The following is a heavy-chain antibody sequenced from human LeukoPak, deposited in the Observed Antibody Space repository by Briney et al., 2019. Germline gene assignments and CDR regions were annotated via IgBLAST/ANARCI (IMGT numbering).Heavy chain of an antibody. Sequence: SETLSLTCTVSGGSISSYYWSWIRQPPGKGLEWIGYIYYSGSTNYNPSLKSRVTISVDTSKNQFSLKLSSVTAADTAVYYCAREIEYSYDKYYFDYWGQGTLVTVSS. V-gene: IGHV4-59*01. J-gene: IGHJ4*02. CDR3: AREIEYSYDKYYFDY. CDR2: IYYSGST. D-gene: IGHD5-18*01. CDR1: GGSISSYY.